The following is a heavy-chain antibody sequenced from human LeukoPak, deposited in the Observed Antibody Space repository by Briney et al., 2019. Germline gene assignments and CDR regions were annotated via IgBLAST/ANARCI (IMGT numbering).Heavy chain of an antibody. Sequence: PGGSLRLSCAASGLNFRNYDMHWVRQAPGKGLEWVASIRYDGSEKHYADSVRGRFTISRDSSKNTLYLQMNRLRTEDTAVYYCAKVREADILTGDYKIRARFMDVWGKGTTVTVSS. CDR3: AKVREADILTGDYKIRARFMDV. CDR1: GLNFRNYD. CDR2: IRYDGSEK. D-gene: IGHD3-9*01. J-gene: IGHJ6*03. V-gene: IGHV3-30*02.